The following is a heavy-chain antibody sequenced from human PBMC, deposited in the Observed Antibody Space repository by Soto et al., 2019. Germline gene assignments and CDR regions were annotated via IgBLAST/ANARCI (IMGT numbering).Heavy chain of an antibody. D-gene: IGHD3-10*01. CDR1: GATFTKYA. Sequence: QVQLEQSGAEVKMPGSSVTVSCKAYGATFTKYAFNWVRQVPGQGLEWMGGIIPLFGSTNYAERFQGRLTVTTNESTSTFFMELSSLTSDDTAIYYCARDETVIRGVIKRGGGLDLWGQGTTVIVSS. J-gene: IGHJ6*02. CDR3: ARDETVIRGVIKRGGGLDL. V-gene: IGHV1-69*19. CDR2: IIPLFGST.